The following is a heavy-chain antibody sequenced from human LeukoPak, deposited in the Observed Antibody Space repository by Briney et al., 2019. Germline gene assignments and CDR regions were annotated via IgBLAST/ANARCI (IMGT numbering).Heavy chain of an antibody. J-gene: IGHJ4*02. V-gene: IGHV3-21*01. D-gene: IGHD5-12*01. CDR1: GFTFSSYA. Sequence: GGSLRLSYAASGFTFSSYAMNWVRQAPGKGLEWVSSISSSSTYIYYADSVKGRFTISRDNAKNSLYLQMNSLRAEDTAVYYCARDHGYSGYDCDYWGQGTLVTVSS. CDR2: ISSSSTYI. CDR3: ARDHGYSGYDCDY.